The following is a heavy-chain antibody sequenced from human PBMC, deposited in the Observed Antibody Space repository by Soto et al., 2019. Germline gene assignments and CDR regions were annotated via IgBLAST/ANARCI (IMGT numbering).Heavy chain of an antibody. CDR2: FDPEDGET. V-gene: IGHV1-24*01. CDR3: ATIYPRITGNTLRLYNWFDP. Sequence: GDSVKVSCKVSGYTLTELSMHWVRQAPGKGLEWMGGFDPEDGETIYAQKFQGRVTMTEDTSTDTAYMELSSLRSEDTAVYYCATIYPRITGNTLRLYNWFDPWGQGTLVTVSS. CDR1: GYTLTELS. J-gene: IGHJ5*02. D-gene: IGHD1-7*01.